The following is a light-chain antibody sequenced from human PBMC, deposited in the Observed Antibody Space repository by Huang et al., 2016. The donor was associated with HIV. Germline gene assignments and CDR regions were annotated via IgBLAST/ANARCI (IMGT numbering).Light chain of an antibody. CDR3: QQYNTYSYT. CDR2: KAS. J-gene: IGKJ2*01. V-gene: IGKV1-5*03. Sequence: DIQMTQSPSTLSASVGERVTITCRASQTISTWFAWYQQKPGRAPKLLFHKASTLESGVPSRFSGSGSGTEFTLPISRLQPDDYATYYCQQYNTYSYTFGQGTKLEIK. CDR1: QTISTW.